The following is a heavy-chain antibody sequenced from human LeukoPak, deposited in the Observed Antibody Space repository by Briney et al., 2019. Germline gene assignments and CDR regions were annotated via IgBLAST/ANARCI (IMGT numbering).Heavy chain of an antibody. D-gene: IGHD3-16*01. J-gene: IGHJ4*02. CDR1: GFSFSNAW. Sequence: PGGSLRLSCAASGFSFSNAWMNWVRQAPGKGLEWVGHIKSKSDGGTTDYAAPVKGRFIISRDDSKNTLYLQMNSLQTDDTAVYYRSSDYAWSDYWGQGTLVTVSS. CDR2: IKSKSDGGTT. CDR3: SSDYAWSDY. V-gene: IGHV3-15*01.